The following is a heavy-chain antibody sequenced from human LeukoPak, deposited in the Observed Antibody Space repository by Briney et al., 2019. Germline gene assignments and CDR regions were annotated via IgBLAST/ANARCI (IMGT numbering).Heavy chain of an antibody. V-gene: IGHV5-51*01. J-gene: IGHJ4*02. D-gene: IGHD4-17*01. CDR1: GYSFTSYW. Sequence: GESLQLSCKGSGYSFTSYWIGWVRRVPGKGLEWMGIIYPGDSDTRYSPSFQGQVTISADKSINTAYLQWISLKASDTAMYYCARLYGDYAAATGYWGQGTLVTVSS. CDR3: ARLYGDYAAATGY. CDR2: IYPGDSDT.